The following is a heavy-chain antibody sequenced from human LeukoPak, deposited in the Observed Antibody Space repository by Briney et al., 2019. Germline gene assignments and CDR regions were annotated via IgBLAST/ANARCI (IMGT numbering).Heavy chain of an antibody. J-gene: IGHJ3*02. CDR3: AKGDAFDI. V-gene: IGHV3-30*18. CDR2: ISYDGSNK. Sequence: GGSLRLSCAASGFTFSSYGMHWVRQAPGKGLEWVAVISYDGSNKYYADSVKGRFTISRDNSKNTLYLQMNSLRAEDTAVYCCAKGDAFDIWGQGTMVTVSS. CDR1: GFTFSSYG.